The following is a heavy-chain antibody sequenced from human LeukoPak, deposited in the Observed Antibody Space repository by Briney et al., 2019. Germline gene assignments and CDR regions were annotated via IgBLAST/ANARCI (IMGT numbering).Heavy chain of an antibody. CDR2: ISSKGDST. D-gene: IGHD4-17*01. J-gene: IGHJ4*02. Sequence: GGSLRLSCAASVFTFSSYAMHGVRQAPGKGLQYVSAISSKGDSTYYAYSLKGRFTISRDNSKSTLCLQICSLRAEDMAEYYFARTGRDYGDSMDYSGEGTLVTASP. CDR3: ARTGRDYGDSMDY. CDR1: VFTFSSYA. V-gene: IGHV3-64*01.